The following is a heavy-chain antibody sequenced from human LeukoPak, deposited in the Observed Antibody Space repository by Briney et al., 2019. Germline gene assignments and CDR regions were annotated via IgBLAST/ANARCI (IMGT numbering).Heavy chain of an antibody. D-gene: IGHD3-9*01. Sequence: PGGSLRLSCAASGFTFSSYEMNWVRQAPGKGLEWVSYISSSGSTIYYADSVKGRFTISRDNAKNSLYLQMNSLRAEDTAVYYCARDGWYFDWLLYRHDFDYWGQGTLVTVSS. CDR1: GFTFSSYE. CDR3: ARDGWYFDWLLYRHDFDY. V-gene: IGHV3-48*03. J-gene: IGHJ4*02. CDR2: ISSSGSTI.